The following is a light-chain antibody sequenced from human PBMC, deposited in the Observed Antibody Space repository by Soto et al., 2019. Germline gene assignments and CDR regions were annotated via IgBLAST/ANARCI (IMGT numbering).Light chain of an antibody. CDR2: DAS. J-gene: IGKJ5*01. V-gene: IGKV1-33*01. CDR3: QQYAHLPIT. CDR1: QDISNY. Sequence: IQITQPPSSLSASVGDRVTITCQASQDISNYLNWYQQKIGKAPKLLIYDASNLEAGVPSKFSGSGSGTDFTFTISSLQPEDFATYYCQQYAHLPITFGQGTRLEI.